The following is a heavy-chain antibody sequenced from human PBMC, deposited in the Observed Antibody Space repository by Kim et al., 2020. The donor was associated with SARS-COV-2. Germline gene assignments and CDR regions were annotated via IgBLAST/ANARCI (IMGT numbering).Heavy chain of an antibody. CDR2: VSHDGKT. J-gene: IGHJ4*02. Sequence: SETLSLTCTVSGGSIISSTHYWGWVRQAPGKGLDWIVSVSHDGKTWYDPSLKSRVTLSIDRSNNQFFLRLTSVTAADTAVYFCVKVDEEFDNWGQGTLVTVSS. CDR3: VKVDEEFDN. V-gene: IGHV4-39*07. CDR1: GGSIISSTHY.